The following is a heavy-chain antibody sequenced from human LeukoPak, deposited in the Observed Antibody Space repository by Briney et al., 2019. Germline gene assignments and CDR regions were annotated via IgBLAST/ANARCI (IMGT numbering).Heavy chain of an antibody. J-gene: IGHJ3*02. D-gene: IGHD7-27*01. CDR1: GFTFSNYW. Sequence: GGSLRLSCAASGFTFSNYWMHWVRQAPGKGLVWVSRINSDGINTSYADSVKGRFTISRDNAKNTLYLQMNSLRAEDTAVYYCARERLGRGGGLYDAFDIWGQGTMVTVSS. V-gene: IGHV3-74*01. CDR2: INSDGINT. CDR3: ARERLGRGGGLYDAFDI.